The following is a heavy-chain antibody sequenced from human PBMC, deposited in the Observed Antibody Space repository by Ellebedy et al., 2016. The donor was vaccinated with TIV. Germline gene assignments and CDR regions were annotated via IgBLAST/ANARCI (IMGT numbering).Heavy chain of an antibody. J-gene: IGHJ4*02. CDR2: IWYDGSNK. V-gene: IGHV3-33*08. D-gene: IGHD4-23*01. CDR1: GFTFSSYG. Sequence: PGGSLRLSCAASGFTFSSYGMHWVRQAPGKGLEWVAVIWYDGSNKYYADSVKGRFTISRDNAKNSLYLQMNSLRAEDTAVYYCARGVVTPDSHWGQGTLVTVSS. CDR3: ARGVVTPDSH.